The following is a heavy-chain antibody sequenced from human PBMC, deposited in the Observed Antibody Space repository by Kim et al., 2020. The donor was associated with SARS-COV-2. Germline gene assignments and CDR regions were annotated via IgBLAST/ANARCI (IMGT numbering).Heavy chain of an antibody. CDR3: AKAQMMSLVYAIGPFDY. V-gene: IGHV3-23*01. D-gene: IGHD2-8*01. CDR2: ISGSGGST. CDR1: GFTFSSYT. Sequence: GGSLRLSCAASGFTFSSYTMSWVRQAPGKGLEWVSAISGSGGSTYYADSVKGRFTISRDNSKNTLYLQMNSLRAEDTAVYYCAKAQMMSLVYAIGPFDYWGQGNLVTVSS. J-gene: IGHJ4*02.